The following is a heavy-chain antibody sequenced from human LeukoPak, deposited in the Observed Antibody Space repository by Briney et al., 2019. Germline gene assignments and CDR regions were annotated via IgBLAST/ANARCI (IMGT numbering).Heavy chain of an antibody. D-gene: IGHD4-17*01. CDR3: ARDGPDYGDFNWFAP. CDR1: GLTFSRYC. Sequence: GGSLRLSCAASGLTFSRYCMSWVRQAPGKGLEWLATIKQDGNEKFYVDSVKGRFTISRDNAKNSLYLQMSSLRAEDTAIYYCARDGPDYGDFNWFAPWGQGTLVTVSS. CDR2: IKQDGNEK. V-gene: IGHV3-7*01. J-gene: IGHJ5*02.